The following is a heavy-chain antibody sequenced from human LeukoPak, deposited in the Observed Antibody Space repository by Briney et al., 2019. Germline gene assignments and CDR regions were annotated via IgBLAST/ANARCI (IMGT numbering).Heavy chain of an antibody. CDR1: GFTLSSYD. Sequence: TGGSLRLSCAASGFTLSSYDMHWVRQATGKGLEWVSAIGTAGDTYYPGSVKGRFTISRENAKNSLYLRMNSLRAEDTAVYYCARAQSGSYYPGYAFDIWGQGTMVTVSS. CDR3: ARAQSGSYYPGYAFDI. J-gene: IGHJ3*02. V-gene: IGHV3-13*01. D-gene: IGHD1-26*01. CDR2: IGTAGDT.